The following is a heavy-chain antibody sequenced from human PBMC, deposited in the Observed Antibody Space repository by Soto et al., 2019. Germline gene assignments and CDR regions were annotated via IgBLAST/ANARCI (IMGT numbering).Heavy chain of an antibody. CDR2: INTGNGDT. CDR3: ARATCTNGVCGMDV. Sequence: QVQLVQSGAEVERPGASLKVSCKASGYTFTAFAMHWVRQAPGQRPEWMGWINTGNGDTKYSQKFQGKITITRDTPASTLYMELSSLTSEDTAVYYCARATCTNGVCGMDVWGRGTTVTVSS. D-gene: IGHD2-8*01. V-gene: IGHV1-3*04. J-gene: IGHJ6*02. CDR1: GYTFTAFA.